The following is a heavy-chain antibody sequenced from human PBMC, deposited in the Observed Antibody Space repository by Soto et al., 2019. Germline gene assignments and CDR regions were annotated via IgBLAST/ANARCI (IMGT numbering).Heavy chain of an antibody. CDR3: ARGYNKWAS. J-gene: IGHJ4*02. Sequence: PGGSLRLSXAASGFTVSSNYMSWVRQAPGKGLEWIGYIYYTGSSSHNPSLKSRVSLSTDTSKNQLSLILTSVTTADTAVYYCARGYNKWASWGQGTLVTVSS. CDR1: GFTVSSNY. V-gene: IGHV4-59*02. D-gene: IGHD1-1*01. CDR2: IYYTGSS.